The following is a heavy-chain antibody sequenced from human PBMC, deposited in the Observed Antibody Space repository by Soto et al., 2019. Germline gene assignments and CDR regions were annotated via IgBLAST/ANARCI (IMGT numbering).Heavy chain of an antibody. J-gene: IGHJ4*02. Sequence: GALRLSGAASGFTFSSYEMNWVRQAPGKGLEWVSYISSSDGSIFYADSVKGRFTISRGNAKNSLYLQMNSLRAEDTAVYYCARSSSAALFDYSGQGTLVTVSS. CDR1: GFTFSSYE. CDR2: ISSSDGSI. D-gene: IGHD6-6*01. CDR3: ARSSSAALFDY. V-gene: IGHV3-48*03.